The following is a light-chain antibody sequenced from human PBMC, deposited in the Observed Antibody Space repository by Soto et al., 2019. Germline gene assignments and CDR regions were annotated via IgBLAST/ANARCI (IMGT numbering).Light chain of an antibody. CDR2: TAS. V-gene: IGKV1-39*01. CDR3: QQSYSTPLT. J-gene: IGKJ4*01. Sequence: DIQMTQSPSSLSASVGDRVTITCRASQSISRSNLNWYQQKPGKAPKLLIYTASSLQSGVPSRFSGSGSGTDFTLTISSLQPEDFATYFCQQSYSTPLTFGGGTKVEIK. CDR1: QSISRSN.